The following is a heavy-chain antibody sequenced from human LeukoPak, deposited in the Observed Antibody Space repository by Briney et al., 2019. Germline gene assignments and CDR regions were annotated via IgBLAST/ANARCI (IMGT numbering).Heavy chain of an antibody. CDR2: FDPEDGET. V-gene: IGHV1-24*01. CDR1: GYTLTELS. D-gene: IGHD3-3*01. Sequence: GASVKVSCKVSGYTLTELSMHWVRQAPGKGLEWMGGFDPEDGETIYAQKFQGRVTMTEDTSTDTAYMELSNLRSEDTAVYYCATNDFWSGYSQGPYYYGMDVWGQGTTVTVSS. J-gene: IGHJ6*02. CDR3: ATNDFWSGYSQGPYYYGMDV.